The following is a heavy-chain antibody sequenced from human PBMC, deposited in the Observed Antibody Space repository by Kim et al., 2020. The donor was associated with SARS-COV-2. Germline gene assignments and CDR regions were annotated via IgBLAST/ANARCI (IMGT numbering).Heavy chain of an antibody. J-gene: IGHJ4*02. CDR2: ISSSSSYI. Sequence: GGSLRLSCAASGFTFSSYSMNWVRQAPGKGLEWVSSISSSSSYIYYADSVKGRFTISRDNAKNSLYLQMNSLRAEDTAVYYCARDSTSWAPEMATIKSRWGRGYWGQGTLVTVSS. CDR3: ARDSTSWAPEMATIKSRWGRGY. CDR1: GFTFSSYS. V-gene: IGHV3-21*01. D-gene: IGHD5-12*01.